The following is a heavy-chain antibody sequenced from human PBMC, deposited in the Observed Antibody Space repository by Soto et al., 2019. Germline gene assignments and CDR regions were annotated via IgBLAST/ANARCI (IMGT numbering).Heavy chain of an antibody. Sequence: VGSLRLSCAASGFSFSDYYMSWIRRSPGKGLEWVSYISSSGDIIYYAGSVKGRFTISRDNAKNSLYLQMNSLRAEDTAVYYCARDLGYYDSSGYFDYWGQGTLVTVSS. CDR1: GFSFSDYY. D-gene: IGHD3-22*01. CDR3: ARDLGYYDSSGYFDY. CDR2: ISSSGDII. V-gene: IGHV3-11*01. J-gene: IGHJ4*02.